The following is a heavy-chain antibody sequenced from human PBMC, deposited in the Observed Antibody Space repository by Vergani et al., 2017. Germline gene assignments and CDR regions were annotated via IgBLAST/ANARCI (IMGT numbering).Heavy chain of an antibody. CDR2: IKNTGDGT. Sequence: EVQLLQSEGAVVQPGGSLRLSCVASGFTFTSLAMSWVRQGHREGLEWVSSIKNTGDGTHYADSVKGRFTISRDNSKNTLYLQMNSLRVEDTAVYYCGGGSDNYNWGQGTLVTVSS. V-gene: IGHV3-23*01. D-gene: IGHD5-24*01. CDR3: GGGSDNYN. CDR1: GFTFTSLA. J-gene: IGHJ4*02.